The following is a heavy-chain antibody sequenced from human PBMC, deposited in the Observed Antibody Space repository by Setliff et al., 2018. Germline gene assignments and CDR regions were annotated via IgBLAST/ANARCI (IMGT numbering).Heavy chain of an antibody. CDR2: ISVYTGNT. J-gene: IGHJ4*02. CDR1: GYTFSHSG. Sequence: ASVKVSCKASGYTFSHSGITWVRQAPGQGLEWMGWISVYTGNTNYAQKLQGRVTVTTDATTNTAYMELRGLTSDDTAVYYCSRLVRYCSKTTCQTASGAEVWGQGTLVTVSS. D-gene: IGHD2-8*01. V-gene: IGHV1-18*01. CDR3: SRLVRYCSKTTCQTASGAEV.